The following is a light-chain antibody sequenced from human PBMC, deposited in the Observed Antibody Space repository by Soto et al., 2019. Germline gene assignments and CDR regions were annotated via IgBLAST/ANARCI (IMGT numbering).Light chain of an antibody. V-gene: IGLV1-40*01. CDR1: SSNIGAGYD. Sequence: QSVLTQPPSVSGAPGQRVTISCTGSSSNIGAGYDVHWYQQLPGTAPKLLLYGNSNRPSGVPDRFSGSKSGTSASLAITGLQAEDEADYYCQSYDSRLSAYVVFGGGTKLTVL. CDR2: GNS. J-gene: IGLJ2*01. CDR3: QSYDSRLSAYVV.